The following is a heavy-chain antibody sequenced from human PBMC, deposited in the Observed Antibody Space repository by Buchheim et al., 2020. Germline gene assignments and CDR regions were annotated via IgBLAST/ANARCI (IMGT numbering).Heavy chain of an antibody. D-gene: IGHD1-26*01. CDR3: ARGGGSYYTPFNYYYYYGMDV. CDR2: MNPNSGKP. Sequence: QVQLVQSGAEVKKPGASVKVSCKASGYTFTSFDINWVRQATGQGLEWMGWMNPNSGKPGYAQKFQGRVTMTRNTSISTAYMELSSLRSEVTAVYYCARGGGSYYTPFNYYYYYGMDVWGQGTT. V-gene: IGHV1-8*01. CDR1: GYTFTSFD. J-gene: IGHJ6*02.